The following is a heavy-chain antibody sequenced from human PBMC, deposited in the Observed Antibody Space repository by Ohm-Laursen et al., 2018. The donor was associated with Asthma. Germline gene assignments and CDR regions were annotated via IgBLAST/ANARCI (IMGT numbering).Heavy chain of an antibody. CDR3: ASTGVSGVVVPAAMLYYYGMDV. CDR1: GYTFTSYA. CDR2: INAGNGNT. Sequence: GASVKVSCKVSGYTFTSYAMHWVRQAPGQRLEWMGWINAGNGNTKYSQKFQGRVTITRDTSASTAYMELSSLRSEDTAVYYCASTGVSGVVVPAAMLYYYGMDVWGQGTTVTVSS. D-gene: IGHD2-2*01. V-gene: IGHV1-3*01. J-gene: IGHJ6*02.